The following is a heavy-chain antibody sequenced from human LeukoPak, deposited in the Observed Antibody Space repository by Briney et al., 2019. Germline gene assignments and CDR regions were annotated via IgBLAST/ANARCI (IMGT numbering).Heavy chain of an antibody. Sequence: SETLSLTCTVSGDSISAYYWSWIRQPPGKGLEWIGYSYYSGSTNYNPSLKSRLTLSVDTSKNQFTLKLSSVTAADTAVYCCARGTYLNAFAIWGQGTMVTASS. J-gene: IGHJ3*02. CDR3: ARGTYLNAFAI. CDR2: SYYSGST. V-gene: IGHV4-59*13. CDR1: GDSISAYY.